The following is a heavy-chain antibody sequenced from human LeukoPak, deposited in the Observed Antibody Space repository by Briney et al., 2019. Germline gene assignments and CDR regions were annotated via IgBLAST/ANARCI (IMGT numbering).Heavy chain of an antibody. J-gene: IGHJ6*03. V-gene: IGHV4-59*01. CDR3: ARAISSIAARRGYYYYYMDV. CDR2: IYYSGST. CDR1: GGSISSYY. Sequence: PSETLSLTCTVSGGSISSYYWSWIRQPPGKGLEWIGYIYYSGSTNYNHSLKSRVTISVDTSKNQFSLKLSSVTAADTAVYYCARAISSIAARRGYYYYYMDVWGKGTTVTVSS. D-gene: IGHD6-6*01.